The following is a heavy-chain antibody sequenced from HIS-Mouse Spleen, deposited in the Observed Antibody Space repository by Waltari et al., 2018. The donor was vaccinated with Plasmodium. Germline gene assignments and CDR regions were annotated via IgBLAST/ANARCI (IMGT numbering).Heavy chain of an antibody. J-gene: IGHJ2*01. CDR1: GYSISSGYY. CDR3: ARSLGIASSYWYFDL. D-gene: IGHD2-15*01. V-gene: IGHV4-38-2*02. Sequence: QVQLQESGPGLVKPSETLSLTCTVSGYSISSGYYWGWIRQPPGKGREGIGSIYHSGRTYSNPSLKSRVTISVDTSKNQFSLKLSSVTAADTAVYYCARSLGIASSYWYFDLWGRGTLVTVSS. CDR2: IYHSGRT.